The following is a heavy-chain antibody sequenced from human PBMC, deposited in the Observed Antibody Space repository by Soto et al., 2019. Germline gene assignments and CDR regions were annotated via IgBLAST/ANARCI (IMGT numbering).Heavy chain of an antibody. V-gene: IGHV3-30*18. Sequence: QVYLVESGGGVVQPERSLRLSCAASGLTFSSYGMHWVRQAPGKGLEWVAVISYDGSNKYYADSVKGRFTISRDNSKNTVYLQMNSLRAEDTAVYYCAKSSTAEYYYYGMDVWGQGTTVTVSS. CDR1: GLTFSSYG. CDR2: ISYDGSNK. D-gene: IGHD4-4*01. J-gene: IGHJ6*02. CDR3: AKSSTAEYYYYGMDV.